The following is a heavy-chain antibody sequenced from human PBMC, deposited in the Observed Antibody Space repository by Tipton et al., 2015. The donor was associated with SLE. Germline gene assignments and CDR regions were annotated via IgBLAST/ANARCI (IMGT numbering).Heavy chain of an antibody. V-gene: IGHV3-30-3*01. D-gene: IGHD6-13*01. CDR1: GFTFSSYA. J-gene: IGHJ4*02. CDR3: AKDRQQLFYYFDY. Sequence: LSLTCAASGFTFSSYAMHWVRQAPGKGLEWVAVISYDGSNKYYADSVKGRFTISRDNSKNTLHLQMNSLRAEDSAVYYCAKDRQQLFYYFDYWGQGTLVTVSS. CDR2: ISYDGSNK.